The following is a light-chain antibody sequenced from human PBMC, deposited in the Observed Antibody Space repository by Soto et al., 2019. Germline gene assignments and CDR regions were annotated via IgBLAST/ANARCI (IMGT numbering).Light chain of an antibody. CDR2: DAS. CDR3: QQRINWPLT. Sequence: EIVLTQSPATLSLSPGERANLSCRTSQSISSHLACYHQNPGQAPRLLIYDASNRAPGIPARFSGSGSGTDFTLTISSLEPEDFAVYYCQQRINWPLTFGGGTKVEIK. V-gene: IGKV3-11*01. CDR1: QSISSH. J-gene: IGKJ4*01.